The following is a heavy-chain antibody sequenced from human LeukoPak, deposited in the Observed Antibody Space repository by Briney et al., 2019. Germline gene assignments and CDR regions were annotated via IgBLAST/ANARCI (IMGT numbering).Heavy chain of an antibody. D-gene: IGHD3-10*01. V-gene: IGHV4-59*01. J-gene: IGHJ4*02. CDR3: ARGPYGSGSQTFDY. Sequence: SETLSLTCTVSGGSLSSYYWSWIRQPPGKGLEWIGYIYYSGSTNYNPSLKSRVTISVDTSKNQFSLKLSSVTAADTAVYYCARGPYGSGSQTFDYWGQGTLVTVSS. CDR2: IYYSGST. CDR1: GGSLSSYY.